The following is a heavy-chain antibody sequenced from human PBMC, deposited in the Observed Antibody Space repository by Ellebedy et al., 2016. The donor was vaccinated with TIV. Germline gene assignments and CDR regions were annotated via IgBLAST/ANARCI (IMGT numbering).Heavy chain of an antibody. V-gene: IGHV1-2*04. D-gene: IGHD3-10*01. CDR3: AIGYYASGSYPASDI. J-gene: IGHJ3*02. Sequence: AASVKVSCKASGYTFTAYYMHWVRQAPGQGLEWQGWINPNSGGPNYAQKFQGWVTMTRDTSISTAYMVLRRLRSDDTAVYYCAIGYYASGSYPASDIWGQGTMVTVSS. CDR2: INPNSGGP. CDR1: GYTFTAYY.